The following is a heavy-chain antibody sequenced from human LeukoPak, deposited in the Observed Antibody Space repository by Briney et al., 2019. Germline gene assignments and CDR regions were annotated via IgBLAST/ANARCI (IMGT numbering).Heavy chain of an antibody. V-gene: IGHV1-2*02. D-gene: IGHD6-19*01. Sequence: ASVKVSCKASGYTFTGYYMHWVRQAPGQGLEWMGWINPNSGGTNYAQKFQGRVTMTRDTSISTAYMELSRLRSDDTAVYYCARVPSSGWYPDYWGQGTLVTVSS. CDR2: INPNSGGT. CDR3: ARVPSSGWYPDY. J-gene: IGHJ4*02. CDR1: GYTFTGYY.